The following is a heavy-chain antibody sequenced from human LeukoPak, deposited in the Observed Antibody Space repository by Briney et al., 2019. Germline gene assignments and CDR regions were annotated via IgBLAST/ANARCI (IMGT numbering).Heavy chain of an antibody. CDR1: GGSFSGYY. D-gene: IGHD3-10*01. CDR3: AREGNSRVRGVKVDY. V-gene: IGHV4-34*01. Sequence: SETLSLTCAVYGGSFSGYYWSWIRQPLGKGLEWIGEINHSGSTNYNPSLKSRVTVSVDTSKNQFSLKLSSVTAADTAVYYCAREGNSRVRGVKVDYWGQGTLVTVSP. CDR2: INHSGST. J-gene: IGHJ4*02.